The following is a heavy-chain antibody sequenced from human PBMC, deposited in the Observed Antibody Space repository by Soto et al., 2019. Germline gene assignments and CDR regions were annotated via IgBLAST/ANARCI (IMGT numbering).Heavy chain of an antibody. D-gene: IGHD2-15*01. CDR2: ISAYNGNT. CDR1: GYTFTSYG. CDR3: AGDRGGSWPIDAFDI. J-gene: IGHJ3*02. Sequence: QVQLVQSGAEVKKPGASVKVSCKASGYTFTSYGISWVRQAPGQGLEWMGWISAYNGNTNYAQKLQGRVTMTTDTSTSTAYRELRSLRSDDTAVYYCAGDRGGSWPIDAFDIWGQGTMVTVSS. V-gene: IGHV1-18*04.